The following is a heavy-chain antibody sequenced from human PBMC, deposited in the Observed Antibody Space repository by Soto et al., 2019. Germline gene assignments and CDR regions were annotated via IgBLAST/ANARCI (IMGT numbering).Heavy chain of an antibody. CDR2: INPNSGGT. Sequence: ASVKVSCKASGYTFTGYYMHWVRQAPGQGLEWMGWINPNSGGTNYAQKFQGWVTMTRDTSISTAYMELSRLRSDDTAVYYCARVSERSGWYRAFYFDYWGQGTLVTVSS. D-gene: IGHD6-19*01. V-gene: IGHV1-2*04. CDR3: ARVSERSGWYRAFYFDY. J-gene: IGHJ4*02. CDR1: GYTFTGYY.